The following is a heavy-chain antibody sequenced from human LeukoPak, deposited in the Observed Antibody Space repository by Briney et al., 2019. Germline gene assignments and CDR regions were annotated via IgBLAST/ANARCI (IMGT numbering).Heavy chain of an antibody. Sequence: SQTLSLTCAISGDSVSSYSAAWIWLRQPPSRGLVWLGRTYYRSKWYNDYAVSVKSRITINPDTSKNQFSLQRNAVTPEDTAMYYCARGVLASGGLFYYCGEGALGTVSS. CDR1: GDSVSSYSAA. V-gene: IGHV6-1*01. D-gene: IGHD3-3*02. CDR3: ARGVLASGGLFYY. CDR2: TYYRSKWYN. J-gene: IGHJ4*02.